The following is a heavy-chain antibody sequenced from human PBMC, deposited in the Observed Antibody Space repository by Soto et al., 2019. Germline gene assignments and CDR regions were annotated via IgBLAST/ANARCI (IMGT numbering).Heavy chain of an antibody. CDR2: TSYDGRHT. CDR1: GFTFSEYG. Sequence: QVQLVESGGGVVQPGGSLRLTCAASGFTFSEYGIHWVRQAPGKGLEWVAITSYDGRHTSYVDSVKGRFTISRDTSGNTAFLEMNRLRVEDMAVYYCAKTRNSVINYNYYDNMDVWGPGTTVTVSS. J-gene: IGHJ6*02. D-gene: IGHD3-10*01. V-gene: IGHV3-30*18. CDR3: AKTRNSVINYNYYDNMDV.